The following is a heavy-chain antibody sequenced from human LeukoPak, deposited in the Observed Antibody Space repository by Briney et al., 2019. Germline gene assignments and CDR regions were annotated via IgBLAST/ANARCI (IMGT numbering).Heavy chain of an antibody. CDR1: GFTYTNYW. V-gene: IGHV3-7*01. CDR3: AGDAGYGYWVVDY. J-gene: IGHJ4*02. CDR2: MKPDVTEK. Sequence: GGSLRPSCVASGFTYTNYWINWVRQAPGEGLEWVAHMKPDVTEKYYLDSVKGRFTISRDNAKNSLYLQMNSLRPEDTAVYYCAGDAGYGYWVVDYWGQGTLVTVSS. D-gene: IGHD5-18*01.